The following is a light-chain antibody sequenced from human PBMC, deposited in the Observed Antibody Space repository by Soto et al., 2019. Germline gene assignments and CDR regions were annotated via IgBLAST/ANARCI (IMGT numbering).Light chain of an antibody. CDR2: DAS. V-gene: IGKV3-11*01. CDR1: QGVGRF. Sequence: EIVLTQSPATLSLSPGERAALSCRASQGVGRFLAWYQQKPGQAPRLLIYDASNRATGIPARFSGSGSVTDVTHASDSLEPEDLAVYYCQQRGGWPLTFGGGTKVEIK. J-gene: IGKJ4*01. CDR3: QQRGGWPLT.